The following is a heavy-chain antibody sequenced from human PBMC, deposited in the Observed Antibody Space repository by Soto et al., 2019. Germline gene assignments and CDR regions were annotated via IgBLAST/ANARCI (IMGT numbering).Heavy chain of an antibody. Sequence: ASVKVSCKASGYTFTSYAMHWVRQAPGQRLGWMGWINAGNGNTKYSQKFQGRVTITRDTSASTAYMELSSLRSEDTAVYYCARGGGPGSHGAFDIWGQGTMVTVSS. CDR2: INAGNGNT. D-gene: IGHD1-26*01. CDR1: GYTFTSYA. V-gene: IGHV1-3*01. J-gene: IGHJ3*02. CDR3: ARGGGPGSHGAFDI.